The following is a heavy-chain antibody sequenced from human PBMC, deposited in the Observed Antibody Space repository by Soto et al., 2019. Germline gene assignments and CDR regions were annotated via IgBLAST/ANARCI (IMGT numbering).Heavy chain of an antibody. J-gene: IGHJ5*02. V-gene: IGHV1-69*12. D-gene: IGHD1-20*01. CDR1: GGTFSSYA. Sequence: QVQLVQSGAEVKKPGSSVKVSCKASGGTFSSYAISWVRQAPGQGLEWMGGIIPIFGTANYAQKFQGRVTITADEAKRTAYMELSSLRSEDAAVYYCARAPRPDDRYNWNDVWFDPWGQGTLVTVSS. CDR3: ARAPRPDDRYNWNDVWFDP. CDR2: IIPIFGTA.